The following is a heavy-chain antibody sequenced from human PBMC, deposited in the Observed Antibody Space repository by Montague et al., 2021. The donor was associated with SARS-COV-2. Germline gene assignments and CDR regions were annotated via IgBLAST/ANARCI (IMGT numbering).Heavy chain of an antibody. V-gene: IGHV4-39*02. J-gene: IGHJ1*01. CDR3: ARDAYSRSWFKY. Sequence: SETLSLTCTVSPASDGPIRSSTYSWGWIRQSPGKGLEWIWSIDYSGNTXYNPSLKSRVTMSEDTSKSQLSLRVRSVTAADTAIYYCARDAYSRSWFKYWGQGTLVTVSS. CDR1: PASDGPIRSSTYS. D-gene: IGHD6-13*01. CDR2: IDYSGNT.